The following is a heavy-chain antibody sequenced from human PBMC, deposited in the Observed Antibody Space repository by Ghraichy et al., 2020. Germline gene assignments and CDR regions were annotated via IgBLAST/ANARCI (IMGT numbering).Heavy chain of an antibody. Sequence: ASVKVSCKASGYTFTTYYVHWVRQAPGQGLEWMGWINPDSGATNSPQKFQGRVTMTRDTSISTAYMDLSRLRSDDTAVYYCARIMRGSSNFELWGRGTQVTVSS. D-gene: IGHD3-10*01. J-gene: IGHJ2*01. CDR3: ARIMRGSSNFEL. CDR2: INPDSGAT. CDR1: GYTFTTYY. V-gene: IGHV1-2*02.